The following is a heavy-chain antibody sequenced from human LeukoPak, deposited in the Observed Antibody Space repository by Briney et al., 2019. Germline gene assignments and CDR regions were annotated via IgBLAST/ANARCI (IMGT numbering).Heavy chain of an antibody. CDR1: GFTVSGNY. CDR3: ARAWVLDV. V-gene: IGHV3-53*01. CDR2: IYTGGTT. Sequence: GGSLRLSCVVSGFTVSGNYMSWVRQAPEKGLEWVSVIYTGGTTYYADSVKGRSTISRDKSKNTVYLQMNSLRAEDTAVYYCARAWVLDVWGQGTTVTVSS. J-gene: IGHJ6*02. D-gene: IGHD3-16*01.